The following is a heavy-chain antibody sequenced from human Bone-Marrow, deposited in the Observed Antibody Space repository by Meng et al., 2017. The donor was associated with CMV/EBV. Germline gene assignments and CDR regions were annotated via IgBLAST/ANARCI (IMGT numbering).Heavy chain of an antibody. CDR2: ISYDGGNK. J-gene: IGHJ4*02. Sequence: GGSLRLSCAASGFTFNDYSMHWVRQAPGKGLEWVALISYDGGNKYFADSVKGRFTISRDNSNNTLYLQMNSLRAEDTAVYYCARLEYDIQIDWGQGTRVTVSS. CDR3: ARLEYDIQID. CDR1: GFTFNDYS. D-gene: IGHD1-1*01. V-gene: IGHV3-30*04.